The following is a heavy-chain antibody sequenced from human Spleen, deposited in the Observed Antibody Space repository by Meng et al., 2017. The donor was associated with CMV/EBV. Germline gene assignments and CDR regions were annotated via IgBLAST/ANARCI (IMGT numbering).Heavy chain of an antibody. CDR1: GFIFNTYA. CDR3: AKILGIAPYYYYGMDV. J-gene: IGHJ6*02. D-gene: IGHD2-21*01. V-gene: IGHV3-30*04. CDR2: ISHDGSIK. Sequence: GGSLRLSCTASGFIFNTYAMNWVRQAPGRGLEWVALISHDGSIKYYADSVKGRFTISRDNSKNTLYLQMNSLRAEDTAVYYCAKILGIAPYYYYGMDVWGQGTTVTVSS.